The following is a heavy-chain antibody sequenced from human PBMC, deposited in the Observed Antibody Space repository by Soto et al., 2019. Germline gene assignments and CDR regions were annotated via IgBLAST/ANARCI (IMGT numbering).Heavy chain of an antibody. CDR3: ARGTMDDPREATINLGYYYYYAMDV. Sequence: SVKVSCKASGGTFSSYAISWVRQAPGQGLEWMGGIIPIFGTANYAQKFQGRVTITADESTSTAYMELSSLRSEDTAVYYCARGTMDDPREATINLGYYYYYAMDVWGQGTTVTVSS. D-gene: IGHD5-12*01. J-gene: IGHJ6*02. CDR1: GGTFSSYA. CDR2: IIPIFGTA. V-gene: IGHV1-69*13.